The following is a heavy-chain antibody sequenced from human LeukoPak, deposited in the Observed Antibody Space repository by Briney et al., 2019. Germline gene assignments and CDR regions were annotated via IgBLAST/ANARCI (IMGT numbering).Heavy chain of an antibody. CDR3: AKGYCSGGSCPLVWYFDL. J-gene: IGHJ2*01. D-gene: IGHD2-15*01. CDR2: ISGSGGST. V-gene: IGHV3-23*01. CDR1: GFTFSSYA. Sequence: GXXLRLSCAASGFTFSSYAMSWVRQAPGKGLEWVSAISGSGGSTYYADSVKGRFTISRYNSKNTLYLQMNSLRAEDTAVYYCAKGYCSGGSCPLVWYFDLWGRGTLVTVSS.